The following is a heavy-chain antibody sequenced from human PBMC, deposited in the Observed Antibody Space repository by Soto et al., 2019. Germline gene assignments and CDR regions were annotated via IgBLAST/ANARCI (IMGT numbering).Heavy chain of an antibody. CDR2: ISGNGSST. CDR3: AKDLNGGDHEYYFDY. D-gene: IGHD2-21*02. CDR1: GFTFSSYA. J-gene: IGHJ4*02. V-gene: IGHV3-23*01. Sequence: PGGSLRLSCAASGFTFSSYAVSWVRQAPGKGLEWVAVISGNGSSTYYADSVKGRFTISRDNSENTLYLQMNSLRAEDTAVYYCAKDLNGGDHEYYFDYWGQGTLVSVSS.